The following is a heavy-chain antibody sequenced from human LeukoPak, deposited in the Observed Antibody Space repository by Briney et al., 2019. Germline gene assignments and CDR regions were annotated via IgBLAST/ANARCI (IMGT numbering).Heavy chain of an antibody. CDR1: GYTFTCCA. CDR2: INTDNGDT. D-gene: IGHD2-21*01. CDR3: ARALGSGGDCYDL. V-gene: IGHV1-3*04. J-gene: IGHJ5*02. Sequence: GASVKVSCKASGYTFTCCAIHWVRQAPGQRLEWMGWINTDNGDTKYSQRFQGRVTITRDTSASTAYMELSSLRSEDTAVYYCARALGSGGDCYDLWGQGTLVTVSS.